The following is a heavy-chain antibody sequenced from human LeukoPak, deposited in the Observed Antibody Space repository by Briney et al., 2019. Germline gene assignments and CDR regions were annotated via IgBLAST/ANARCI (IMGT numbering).Heavy chain of an antibody. Sequence: GGSLRLSCATSGFTFSTYWMSWVRQAPGKGLEWVANIKQDGSEKYYVDSVEGRFTISRDNAKNSLYLQMNSLRAEDTAVYYCANGDGFDYWGQGTLVTVSS. D-gene: IGHD5-24*01. J-gene: IGHJ4*02. CDR2: IKQDGSEK. V-gene: IGHV3-7*01. CDR1: GFTFSTYW. CDR3: ANGDGFDY.